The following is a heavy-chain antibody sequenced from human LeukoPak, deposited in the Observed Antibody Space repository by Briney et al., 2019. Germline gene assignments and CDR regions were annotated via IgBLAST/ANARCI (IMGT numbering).Heavy chain of an antibody. V-gene: IGHV4-38-2*02. CDR2: LDHSGST. Sequence: SSETLSLTCTVSGYSISSGYYWGWIRQPPGKGLEWTGSLDHSGSTYYNPSLKSRVTISVDTSKNQFSLKLSSVTAADTAVYYCARRDGYNLNAFDIWGQGTMVTVSS. CDR3: ARRDGYNLNAFDI. J-gene: IGHJ3*02. CDR1: GYSISSGYY. D-gene: IGHD5-24*01.